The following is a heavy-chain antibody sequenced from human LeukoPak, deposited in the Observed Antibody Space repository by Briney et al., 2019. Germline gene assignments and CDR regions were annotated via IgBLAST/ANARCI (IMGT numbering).Heavy chain of an antibody. CDR3: ARLDYYDSSGYGTDY. J-gene: IGHJ4*01. CDR1: GGSVSSGGYY. V-gene: IGHV4-61*08. Sequence: SETLSLTCTVSGGSVSSGGYYWSWIRQPPGKGLEWIGYIYNTGSTNYNPSLRSRVTISVDTSKNQFSLKLSSVTAADTAVYYCARLDYYDSSGYGTDYWGQGTLVTVSS. CDR2: IYNTGST. D-gene: IGHD3-22*01.